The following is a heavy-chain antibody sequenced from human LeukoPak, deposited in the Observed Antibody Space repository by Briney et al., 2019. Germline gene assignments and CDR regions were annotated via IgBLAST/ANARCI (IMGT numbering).Heavy chain of an antibody. CDR1: GDSISRSY. D-gene: IGHD3-3*01. CDR2: IYTSGST. Sequence: SETLSLTCSVSGDSISRSYWSWIRQPAGKGLEWIGRIYTSGSTNYNPSLKSRVTMSVDTSKNQFSLKLSSVTAADTAVYYCARDFLYDFWSGYSENGMDVWGQGTTVTVSS. V-gene: IGHV4-4*07. CDR3: ARDFLYDFWSGYSENGMDV. J-gene: IGHJ6*02.